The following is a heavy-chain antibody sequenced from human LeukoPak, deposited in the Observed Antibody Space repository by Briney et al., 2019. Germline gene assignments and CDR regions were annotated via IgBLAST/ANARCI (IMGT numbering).Heavy chain of an antibody. CDR1: GFTFDDYA. CDR3: AKDSGRMYLPPTTAFDY. V-gene: IGHV3-9*01. Sequence: GRSLRLSCAASGFTFDDYAMHWVRQAPGKGLEWVSGISWNSGSIGYADSVKGRFTISRDNAKNSLYLQMNSLRAEDTALYYCAKDSGRMYLPPTTAFDYWGQGTLVTVSS. CDR2: ISWNSGSI. J-gene: IGHJ4*02. D-gene: IGHD1-26*01.